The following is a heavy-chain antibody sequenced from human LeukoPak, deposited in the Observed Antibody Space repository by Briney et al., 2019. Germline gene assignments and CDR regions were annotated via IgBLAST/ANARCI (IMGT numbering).Heavy chain of an antibody. CDR2: ISSSGSTI. J-gene: IGHJ5*02. CDR3: AKDREGYMAAAGWNWFDP. CDR1: GFTFSSYE. V-gene: IGHV3-48*03. D-gene: IGHD6-13*01. Sequence: PGGSLRLSCAASGFTFSSYEMNWVRQAPGKGLEWVSYISSSGSTIYYADSVKGRFTISRDNSKNTLYLQMNSLRAEDTAVYYCAKDREGYMAAAGWNWFDPWGQGTLVTVSS.